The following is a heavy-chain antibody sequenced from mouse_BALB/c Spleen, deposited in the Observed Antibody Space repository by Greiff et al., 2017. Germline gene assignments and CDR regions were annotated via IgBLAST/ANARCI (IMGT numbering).Heavy chain of an antibody. J-gene: IGHJ2*01. V-gene: IGHV5-17*02. CDR3: ARDGFPYYFDY. D-gene: IGHD2-3*01. Sequence: EVKVEESGGGLVQPGGSRKLSCAASGFTFSSFGMHWVRQAPEKGLEWVAYISSGSSTIYYADTVKGRFTISRDNPKNTLFLQMTSLRSEDTAMYYCARDGFPYYFDYWGQGTTLTVSS. CDR1: GFTFSSFG. CDR2: ISSGSSTI.